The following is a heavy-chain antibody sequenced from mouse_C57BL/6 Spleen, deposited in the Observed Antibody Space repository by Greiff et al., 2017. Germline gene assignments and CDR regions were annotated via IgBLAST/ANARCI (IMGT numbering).Heavy chain of an antibody. Sequence: QVQLQQSGAELAKPGASVKLSCKASGYTFTSYWMHWVKQRPGQGLEWIGYINPSSGYTKYNQKFKNKATLTADKSSSTAYMQLSSLTYENSAVYYCARYPDGLYAMDYWGQGTSVTVSS. D-gene: IGHD2-3*01. CDR3: ARYPDGLYAMDY. J-gene: IGHJ4*01. CDR1: GYTFTSYW. CDR2: INPSSGYT. V-gene: IGHV1-7*01.